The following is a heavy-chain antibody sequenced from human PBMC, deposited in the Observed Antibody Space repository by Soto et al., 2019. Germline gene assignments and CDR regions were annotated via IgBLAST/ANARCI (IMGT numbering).Heavy chain of an antibody. CDR3: AKMREEYYYYGLDV. Sequence: GGSLRVSCAASGFTFSSYGMEWVRQASGKGLEWVSGISAGDTTYYADSVKGRFTVSRDNPTNTLYLQMNSLRAEDTAVYYCAKMREEYYYYGLDVWGQGTTVTVSS. CDR2: ISAGDTT. CDR1: GFTFSSYG. J-gene: IGHJ6*02. V-gene: IGHV3-23*01.